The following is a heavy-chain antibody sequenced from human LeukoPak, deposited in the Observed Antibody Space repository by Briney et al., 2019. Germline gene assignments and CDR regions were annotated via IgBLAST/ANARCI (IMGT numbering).Heavy chain of an antibody. CDR3: ARDVGATTLYNWFDP. D-gene: IGHD1-26*01. Sequence: TSETLSPTCTVSGGSVSSGSYYWSWIRQPPGKGLEWIGYIYYSGSTNYNPSLKSRVTISVDTSKNQFSLKLSSVTAADTAVYYCARDVGATTLYNWFDPWGQGTLVTVSS. CDR2: IYYSGST. J-gene: IGHJ5*02. V-gene: IGHV4-61*01. CDR1: GGSVSSGSYY.